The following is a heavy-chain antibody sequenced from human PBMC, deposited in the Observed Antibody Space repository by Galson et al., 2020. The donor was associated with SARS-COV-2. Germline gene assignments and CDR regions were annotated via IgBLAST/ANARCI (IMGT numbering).Heavy chain of an antibody. Sequence: SETLSLTCAVSGYSISSGYYRGWIRQPPGKGLEWIGSIYHSGSTYYNPSLKSRVAISVDTSKNQFSLKLRSVTAADTAVYYCARRHWNDQYDFWGQGTLVTVSS. J-gene: IGHJ4*02. CDR2: IYHSGST. CDR1: GYSISSGYY. V-gene: IGHV4-38-2*01. D-gene: IGHD1-1*01. CDR3: ARRHWNDQYDF.